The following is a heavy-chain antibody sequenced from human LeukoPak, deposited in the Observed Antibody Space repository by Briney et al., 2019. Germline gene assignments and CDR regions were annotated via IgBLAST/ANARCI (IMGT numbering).Heavy chain of an antibody. V-gene: IGHV5-51*01. CDR1: EYSFTNYW. J-gene: IGHJ4*02. Sequence: GESLKISCKGSEYSFTNYWVGWVRQMPGKGLEWMGIIYPGDSDTRYSPSFQGQVTISADKSISTAYLQWSSLKASDTAIYYCARGKIGYSYGSYYWGQGTLVTVSS. D-gene: IGHD5-18*01. CDR2: IYPGDSDT. CDR3: ARGKIGYSYGSYY.